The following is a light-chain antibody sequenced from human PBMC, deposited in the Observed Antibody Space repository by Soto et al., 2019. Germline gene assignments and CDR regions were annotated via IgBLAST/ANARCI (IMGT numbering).Light chain of an antibody. CDR1: QSLAHSDGNTY. CDR2: KAS. J-gene: IGKJ1*01. CDR3: MQGTHWPWT. Sequence: DVVMTQPPLFLPVTLGQPASISCRSSQSLAHSDGNTYLTWFQQRPGQSPRRLIYKASNRDSGVPDSFSGSGSGTDFTLKISRVEAEDVAVYYCMQGTHWPWTFGQGTKVDIK. V-gene: IGKV2-30*02.